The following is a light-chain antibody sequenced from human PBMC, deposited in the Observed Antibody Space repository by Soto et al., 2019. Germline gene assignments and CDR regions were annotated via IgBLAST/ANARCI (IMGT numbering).Light chain of an antibody. CDR3: QKYNSAPLT. Sequence: DIQMTQSPSSLSASVGDRVTITCRASQGIRNCLAWYQQKPGKVPTLLIYAASTLQSGVPSRFSGSGSGTHFTLTISSLQHEDVATYYCQKYNSAPLTFGQGTRLEIK. V-gene: IGKV1-27*01. CDR1: QGIRNC. J-gene: IGKJ5*01. CDR2: AAS.